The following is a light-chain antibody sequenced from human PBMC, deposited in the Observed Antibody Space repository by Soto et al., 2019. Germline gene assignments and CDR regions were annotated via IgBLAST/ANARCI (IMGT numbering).Light chain of an antibody. CDR3: QQYNSYPLT. CDR2: AAS. Sequence: DIQMTQSPSTLSASVGDRVTITCRASQSISSWLAWYQQKPGKAPKLLIYAASSLESGVPSRFSGGGSGTEFPLTISSLQPDDFATYYCQQYNSYPLTFGGGTKVEIK. CDR1: QSISSW. J-gene: IGKJ4*01. V-gene: IGKV1-5*01.